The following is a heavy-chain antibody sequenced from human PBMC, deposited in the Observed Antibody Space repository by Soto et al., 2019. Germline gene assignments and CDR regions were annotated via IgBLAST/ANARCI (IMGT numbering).Heavy chain of an antibody. CDR2: IWYDGSNK. V-gene: IGHV3-33*01. J-gene: IGHJ4*02. CDR3: ARGLGYSSGWYQDY. D-gene: IGHD6-19*01. CDR1: GFNFSSYG. Sequence: GGSLRLSCAASGFNFSSYGMHWVRQAPGKGLEWVAVIWYDGSNKYYADSVKGRFTISRDNSKNTLYLQMNSLRAEDTAVYYCARGLGYSSGWYQDYWGQGTLVTVSS.